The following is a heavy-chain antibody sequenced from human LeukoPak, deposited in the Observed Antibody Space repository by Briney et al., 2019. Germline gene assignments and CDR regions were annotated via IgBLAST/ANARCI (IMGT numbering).Heavy chain of an antibody. J-gene: IGHJ3*02. V-gene: IGHV3-53*01. CDR2: MHSDGRT. CDR1: GFSVSNNY. D-gene: IGHD3-22*01. Sequence: TGGSLRLSCAASGFSVSNNYMNWARQASGKGLEWVSVMHSDGRTFYADSVKGRFTISRDKSKNMFYLQMDSLRAEDTAVYYCARDPDDRSGLDAFETWGQGTKVTVS. CDR3: ARDPDDRSGLDAFET.